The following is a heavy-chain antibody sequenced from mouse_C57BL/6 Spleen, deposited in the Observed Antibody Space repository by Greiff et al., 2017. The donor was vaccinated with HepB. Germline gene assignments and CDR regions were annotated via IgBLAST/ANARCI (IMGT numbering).Heavy chain of an antibody. J-gene: IGHJ4*01. Sequence: EVKVVESGGGLVQPGGSLSLSCAASGFTFTDYYMSWVRQPPGKALEWLGFIRNKANGYTTEYSASVKGRFTISRDNSQSILYLQMNALRAEDSATYYCARYPQYVYDEYYYAMDYWGQGTSVTVSS. CDR2: IRNKANGYTT. CDR1: GFTFTDYY. D-gene: IGHD2-2*01. CDR3: ARYPQYVYDEYYYAMDY. V-gene: IGHV7-3*01.